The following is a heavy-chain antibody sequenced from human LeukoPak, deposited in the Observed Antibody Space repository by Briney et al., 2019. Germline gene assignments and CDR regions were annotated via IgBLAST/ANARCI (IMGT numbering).Heavy chain of an antibody. CDR2: IYSDNT. D-gene: IGHD7-27*01. CDR1: GFTVSSNS. V-gene: IGHV3-66*03. CDR3: AKEPGDYYYYMDV. J-gene: IGHJ6*03. Sequence: GGSLRLSCTVSGFTVSSNSMSWVRQAPGKGLEWVSFIYSDNTHYSDSVKGRFTISRDNSKNTLYLQMNSLRAEDTAVYYCAKEPGDYYYYMDVWGKGTTVTISS.